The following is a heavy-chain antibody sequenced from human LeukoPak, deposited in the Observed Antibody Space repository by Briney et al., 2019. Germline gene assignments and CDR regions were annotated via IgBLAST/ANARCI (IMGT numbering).Heavy chain of an antibody. J-gene: IGHJ4*02. CDR3: AKDVVRWELLRGADY. CDR1: GFTFSSYS. V-gene: IGHV3-48*01. D-gene: IGHD1-26*01. CDR2: ISSSSSTI. Sequence: GGSLRLSCAASGFTFSSYSMNWVRQAPGKGLEWVSYISSSSSTIYYADSVKGRFTISRDNAKNSLYLQMNSLRAEDTAVYYCAKDVVRWELLRGADYWGQGTLVTVSS.